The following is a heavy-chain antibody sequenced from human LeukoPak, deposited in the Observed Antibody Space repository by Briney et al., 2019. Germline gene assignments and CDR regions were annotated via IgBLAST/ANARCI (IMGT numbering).Heavy chain of an antibody. CDR2: INHSGTT. V-gene: IGHV4-34*01. CDR3: ARNGLEFVIDTNMHYYHMDV. CDR1: GGYFNGYY. D-gene: IGHD2/OR15-2a*01. J-gene: IGHJ6*03. Sequence: KPSETLSLTCTVNGGYFNGYYWTWLRQSPGKGLEGIGEINHSGTTKYNPSLKSRVTISVDTSQNQISLTLKSVTAADSAVYYCARNGLEFVIDTNMHYYHMDVWGKGTTVTVSS.